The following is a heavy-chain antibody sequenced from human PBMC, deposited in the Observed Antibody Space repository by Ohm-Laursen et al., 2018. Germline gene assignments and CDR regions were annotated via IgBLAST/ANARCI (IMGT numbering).Heavy chain of an antibody. J-gene: IGHJ4*02. CDR3: ARMSAIFGVEPSFDY. CDR1: GGSISSYY. D-gene: IGHD3-3*01. Sequence: SDTLSLTCTVSGGSISSYYWSWIRQPPGKGLEWIGYIYYSGSTNYNPSLKSRVTISVDTSKNQFSLKLSSVTAADTAVYYCARMSAIFGVEPSFDYWGQGTLVTVSS. V-gene: IGHV4-59*08. CDR2: IYYSGST.